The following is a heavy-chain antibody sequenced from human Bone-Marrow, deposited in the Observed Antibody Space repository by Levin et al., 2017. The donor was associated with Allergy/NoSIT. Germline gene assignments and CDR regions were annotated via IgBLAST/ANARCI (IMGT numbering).Heavy chain of an antibody. V-gene: IGHV3-9*01. CDR2: INWNSGTI. D-gene: IGHD3-22*01. CDR1: GFTFHNYA. CDR3: AKDMTYPSAYYSAISGLFDY. Sequence: HPGGSLRLSCAASGFTFHNYAIHWIRQAPGKGLEWVSSINWNSGTIAYADSVMGRFTISRDNAKSSVYLQMNSLRPEDTALYYCAKDMTYPSAYYSAISGLFDYWGQGTLVTVSS. J-gene: IGHJ4*02.